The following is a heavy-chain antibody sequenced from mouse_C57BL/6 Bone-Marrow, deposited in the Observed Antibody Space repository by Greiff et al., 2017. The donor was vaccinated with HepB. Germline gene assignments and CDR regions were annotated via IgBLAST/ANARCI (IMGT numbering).Heavy chain of an antibody. CDR3: ASLITTVVAHFDY. V-gene: IGHV1-72*01. Sequence: QVQLQQPGAELVKPGASVKLSCKASGYTFTSYWMHWVKQRPGRGLEWIGRIDPNSGGTKYNEKLKSKATLTVDKPSSTAYMQLSSLTSEDSAVYYGASLITTVVAHFDYWGQGTTLTVSS. D-gene: IGHD1-1*01. CDR1: GYTFTSYW. CDR2: IDPNSGGT. J-gene: IGHJ2*01.